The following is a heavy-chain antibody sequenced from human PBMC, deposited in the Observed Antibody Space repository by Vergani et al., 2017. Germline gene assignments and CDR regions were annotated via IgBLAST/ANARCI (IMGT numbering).Heavy chain of an antibody. CDR2: ASTYTSGT. CDR3: ATLYANYVDY. J-gene: IGHJ4*02. D-gene: IGHD5/OR15-5a*01. V-gene: IGHV3-23*04. CDR1: GFTFSSYT. Sequence: EVQVVESGGGLVQPGGSLRLSCAASGFTFSSYTMHWVRQAPGKGLEWVSASASTYTSGTYYADSVKGRFSISRDNSKNTLYLQMNSLRVEDTAVYYCATLYANYVDYWGQGTLVTVSS.